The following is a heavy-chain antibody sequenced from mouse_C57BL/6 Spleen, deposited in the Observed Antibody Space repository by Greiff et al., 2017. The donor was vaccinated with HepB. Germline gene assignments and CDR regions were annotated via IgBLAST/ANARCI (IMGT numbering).Heavy chain of an antibody. CDR1: GYAFSSYW. CDR3: ARTQGGVSYYAMDD. D-gene: IGHD3-2*02. V-gene: IGHV1-80*01. CDR2: IYPGDGDT. J-gene: IGHJ4*01. Sequence: QVQLKESGAELVKPGASVKISCTASGYAFSSYWMNWVKQRPGKGLEWIGQIYPGDGDTNYNGKFKGKATLTADKSSSTAYMQLSSLTSEDSAVYFYARTQGGVSYYAMDDWGQGTSVTVSS.